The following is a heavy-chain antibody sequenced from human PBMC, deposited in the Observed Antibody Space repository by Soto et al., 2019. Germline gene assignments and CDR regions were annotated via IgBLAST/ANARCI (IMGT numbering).Heavy chain of an antibody. J-gene: IGHJ6*02. D-gene: IGHD2-2*01. CDR3: AGVGSSTPGNYYYGMDV. Sequence: SVKVSCKASGAPFSSYAISWVRQAPGHGLEWMGGIIPIFGTANYAQKFQGRVTITADKSTSTAYMELGSLRSEDTAVYYCAGVGSSTPGNYYYGMDVWGQGTTVTV. CDR1: GAPFSSYA. CDR2: IIPIFGTA. V-gene: IGHV1-69*06.